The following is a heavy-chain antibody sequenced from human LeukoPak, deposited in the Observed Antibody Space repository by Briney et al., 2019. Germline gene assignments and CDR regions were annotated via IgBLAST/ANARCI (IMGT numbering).Heavy chain of an antibody. V-gene: IGHV4-59*01. Sequence: SETLSLTCTVSGGSISSYYWSWLRQPPGKGLEWIGYIYYSGSTNYNPSLKSRVTISVDTSKNQFSLKLSSVTAADTAVYYCAGEWSGYSEGYWFDPWGQGTLVTVSS. CDR1: GGSISSYY. CDR3: AGEWSGYSEGYWFDP. J-gene: IGHJ5*02. CDR2: IYYSGST. D-gene: IGHD3-3*01.